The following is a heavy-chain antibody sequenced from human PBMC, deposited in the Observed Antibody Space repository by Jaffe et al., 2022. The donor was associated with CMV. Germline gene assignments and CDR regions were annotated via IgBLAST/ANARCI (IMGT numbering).Heavy chain of an antibody. CDR3: ASSNDYGDYGGYYYYMDV. CDR1: GGSISSSNW. V-gene: IGHV4-4*02. CDR2: IYHSGST. D-gene: IGHD4-17*01. Sequence: QVQLQESGPGLVKPSGTLSLTCAVSGGSISSSNWWSWVRQPPGKGLEWIGEIYHSGSTNYNPSLKSRVTISVDKSKNQFSLKLSSVTAADTAVYYCASSNDYGDYGGYYYYMDVWGKGTTVTVSS. J-gene: IGHJ6*03.